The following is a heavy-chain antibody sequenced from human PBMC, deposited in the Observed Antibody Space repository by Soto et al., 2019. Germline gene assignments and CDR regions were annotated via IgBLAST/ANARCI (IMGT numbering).Heavy chain of an antibody. CDR2: ISHDGINK. V-gene: IGHV3-30-3*01. Sequence: QVRLVESGGGVAKPGRTLSFSCTATGFSFSNYAMYWFRQPPGKGLEWVAVISHDGINKHYPVSVKGPVTVSRDNSNHALDLQLNSLRVEDTALYYCARDMYSTDYFVTWFEPWGQGTLVTVSS. D-gene: IGHD6-13*01. CDR3: ARDMYSTDYFVTWFEP. J-gene: IGHJ5*02. CDR1: GFSFSNYA.